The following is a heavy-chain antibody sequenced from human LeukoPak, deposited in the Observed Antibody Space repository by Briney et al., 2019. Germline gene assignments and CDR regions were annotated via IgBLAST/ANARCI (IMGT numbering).Heavy chain of an antibody. CDR1: GESFSAYY. CDR3: ARLNSIFGVAQDNWFDP. D-gene: IGHD3-3*01. CDR2: INHSGST. V-gene: IGHV4-34*01. J-gene: IGHJ5*02. Sequence: SETLSLTCGVNGESFSAYYWSWIRQPPGKGLEWIGGINHSGSTNYNPSLKSRVTISVDTSKNQFSLKLSSVTAADTAVYYCARLNSIFGVAQDNWFDPWGQGTLVTVSS.